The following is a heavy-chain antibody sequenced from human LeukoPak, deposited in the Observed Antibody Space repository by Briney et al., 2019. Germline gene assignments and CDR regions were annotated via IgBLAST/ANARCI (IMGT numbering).Heavy chain of an antibody. CDR2: IIPIFGTA. V-gene: IGHV1-69*13. Sequence: SVKVSCKASGYTVTNYYMHWVRQAPGQGLEWMGGIIPIFGTANYAQKFQGRVTITADESTSTAYMELSSLRSEDTAVYYCASPSLYYDSSGYLFDYWGQGTLVTVSS. D-gene: IGHD3-22*01. CDR1: GYTVTNYY. J-gene: IGHJ4*02. CDR3: ASPSLYYDSSGYLFDY.